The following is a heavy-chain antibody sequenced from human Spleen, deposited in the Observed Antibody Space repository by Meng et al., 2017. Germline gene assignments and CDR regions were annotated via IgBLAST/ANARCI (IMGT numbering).Heavy chain of an antibody. CDR3: ARDLEDYPEPNWFDP. J-gene: IGHJ5*02. V-gene: IGHV1-2*06. CDR1: GYTFTGYY. Sequence: QVQLVQAGAEVKKPGASVKVSGKASGYTFTGYYRHWVRQAPGQGLEWMGRINPNSGGTNYAQKFQGRVTMTRDTSINTVYMELISLRSDDTAVYYCARDLEDYPEPNWFDPWGQGTLVTVSS. CDR2: INPNSGGT. D-gene: IGHD4-11*01.